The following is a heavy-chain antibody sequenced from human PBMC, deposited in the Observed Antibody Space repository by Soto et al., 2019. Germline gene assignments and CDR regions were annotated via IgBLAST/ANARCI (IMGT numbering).Heavy chain of an antibody. CDR2: IHHSGST. D-gene: IGHD1-7*01. Sequence: SETLSRTRAVYGAWFGGRDWRWIRHPPGKGPEWIGEIHHSGSTNYNPSLKSRVTISVDTSKNQFSLKLSSVTAADTAVYYCAREAGTSNYDPDSSEDIDYWGQGTLVTVSS. CDR3: AREAGTSNYDPDSSEDIDY. J-gene: IGHJ4*02. CDR1: GAWFGGRD. V-gene: IGHV4-34*01.